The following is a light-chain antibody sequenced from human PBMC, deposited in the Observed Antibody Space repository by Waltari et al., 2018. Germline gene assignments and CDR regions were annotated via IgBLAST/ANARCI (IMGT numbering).Light chain of an antibody. CDR1: RSNIGNNY. J-gene: IGLJ7*01. Sequence: QSVLTQPPSVSAAPGQRVTISCSGGRSNIGNNYVSWYRQFPDTAPKLLIYEDTERPSGIAGRFSGSKSGTSATRVITGLQAGDEADYYCGTWDSSLSGAVFGGGTHLTVL. CDR3: GTWDSSLSGAV. CDR2: EDT. V-gene: IGLV1-51*02.